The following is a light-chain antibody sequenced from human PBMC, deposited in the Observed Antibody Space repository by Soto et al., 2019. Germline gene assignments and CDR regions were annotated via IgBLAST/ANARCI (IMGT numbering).Light chain of an antibody. CDR2: DAS. CDR3: KQRSDWHGWT. CDR1: QSVSSY. J-gene: IGKJ1*01. Sequence: EIVLTQSPATLSLSPGERATLSCRASQSVSSYLAWYQQKPGQAPRLLIHDASNRATGIPARFSGSGSGTDFTLTISSREPEDFAVYYCKQRSDWHGWTFGQGAKVEIK. V-gene: IGKV3-11*01.